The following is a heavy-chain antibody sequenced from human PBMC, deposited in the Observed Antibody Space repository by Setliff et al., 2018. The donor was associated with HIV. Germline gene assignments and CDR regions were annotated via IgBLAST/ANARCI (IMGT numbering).Heavy chain of an antibody. Sequence: ASVKVSCKASGYTSTSYDINWVRQATGQGLEWMGWMNPDSGNTGSAQNFQGRLTIAWDTSISTAYMELGSLGFDDTAVYFCARTRSGGSSVYYYYYMDVWGQGTAVTVSS. V-gene: IGHV1-8*01. CDR2: MNPDSGNT. J-gene: IGHJ6*03. D-gene: IGHD2-15*01. CDR1: GYTSTSYD. CDR3: ARTRSGGSSVYYYYYMDV.